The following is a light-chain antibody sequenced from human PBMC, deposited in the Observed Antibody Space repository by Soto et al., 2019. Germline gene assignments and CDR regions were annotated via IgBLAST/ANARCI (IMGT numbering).Light chain of an antibody. CDR2: QIS. Sequence: DVVLTQTPLSSHVTLGQPASISCRSSQSLVYSDGNTYLSWLQQRPGQPPRLLIYQISNRFSGVPDRFSGSGAGTDFTLKISRVEAEDVGVYYCMQFAHVPRTFGQVTNVEI. J-gene: IGKJ1*01. CDR1: QSLVYSDGNTY. CDR3: MQFAHVPRT. V-gene: IGKV2-24*01.